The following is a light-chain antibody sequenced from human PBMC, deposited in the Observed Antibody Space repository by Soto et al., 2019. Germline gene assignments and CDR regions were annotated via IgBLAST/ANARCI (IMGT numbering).Light chain of an antibody. J-gene: IGKJ1*01. CDR2: GAS. CDR3: KQTYITPPT. CDR1: QSVSSNY. Sequence: SVLTQSPGTLSLSPGERATLSCMASQSVSSNYLAWYQQKPGPAPRLLIYGASPRATGIPDSFSGSGSGTDFTLNISSLKPEDFATYYCKQTYITPPTFGHGTKVDIK. V-gene: IGKV3-20*01.